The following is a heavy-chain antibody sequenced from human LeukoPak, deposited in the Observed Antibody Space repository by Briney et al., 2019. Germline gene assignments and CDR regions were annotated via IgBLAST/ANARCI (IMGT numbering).Heavy chain of an antibody. J-gene: IGHJ4*02. Sequence: SETLSLTCTVSGGSISSSSYYWGWIRQPPGKGLEWIGSIYYSGSTNYNPSLKSRVTISVDTSKNQFSLKLSSVTAADTAVYYCARRLVRGVNFDYWGQGTLVTVSS. CDR2: IYYSGST. CDR1: GGSISSSSYY. D-gene: IGHD3-10*01. V-gene: IGHV4-39*07. CDR3: ARRLVRGVNFDY.